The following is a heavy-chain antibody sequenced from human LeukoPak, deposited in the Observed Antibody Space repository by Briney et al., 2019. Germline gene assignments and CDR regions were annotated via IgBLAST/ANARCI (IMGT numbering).Heavy chain of an antibody. CDR2: ISGSGGST. D-gene: IGHD3-10*01. CDR1: GFTFSSYA. Sequence: GGSLRLSCAASGFTFSSYAMSWVRQAPGKGLEWVSAISGSGGSTYYADSVKGRFTISRDNSRNTLYLQMNSLRAEDTAVYYCAKGGYGSGSYDYWGQGTLVTVPS. CDR3: AKGGYGSGSYDY. J-gene: IGHJ4*02. V-gene: IGHV3-23*01.